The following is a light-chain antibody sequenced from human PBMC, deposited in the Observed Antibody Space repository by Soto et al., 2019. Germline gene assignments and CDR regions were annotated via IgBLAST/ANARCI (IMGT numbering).Light chain of an antibody. CDR3: QQYNFYPWT. CDR1: QSISAW. J-gene: IGKJ1*01. CDR2: KAA. V-gene: IGKV1-5*03. Sequence: DIQMTQSPSTLSASVGDRVTITCRTSQSISAWLAWYQQKSGKAPKLLIYKAASLESGTPSRFSGRGSGTEFTLTISSLQPNDYATYYCQQYNFYPWTFGQGTKLAIK.